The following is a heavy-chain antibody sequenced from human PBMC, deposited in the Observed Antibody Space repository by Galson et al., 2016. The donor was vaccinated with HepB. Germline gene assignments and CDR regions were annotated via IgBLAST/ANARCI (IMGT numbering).Heavy chain of an antibody. CDR1: GYTFTSHS. V-gene: IGHV1-46*01. CDR3: ARDGPRGTLLISGRPSDH. J-gene: IGHJ4*02. CDR2: INPRGGTT. D-gene: IGHD6-6*01. Sequence: SVKVSCKASGYTFTSHSMHWVRQAPGQGPEWMGIINPRGGTTNYAQEFQGRVTMTWDTSTSTVYMELSSLRSEDTAIYYCARDGPRGTLLISGRPSDHWGQGTLVTVSS.